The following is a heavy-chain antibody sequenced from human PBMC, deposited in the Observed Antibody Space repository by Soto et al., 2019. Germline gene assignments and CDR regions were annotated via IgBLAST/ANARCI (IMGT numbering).Heavy chain of an antibody. Sequence: LRLSCTASGFTFGDYAMSWVRQAPGKGLEWVGFIRSKAYGGTTEYAASVKGRFTISRDDSKSIAYLQMNSLKTEDTAVYYCTRDAAITWIQLWSDYWGQGTLVTVSS. CDR1: GFTFGDYA. J-gene: IGHJ4*02. V-gene: IGHV3-49*04. CDR3: TRDAAITWIQLWSDY. D-gene: IGHD5-18*01. CDR2: IRSKAYGGTT.